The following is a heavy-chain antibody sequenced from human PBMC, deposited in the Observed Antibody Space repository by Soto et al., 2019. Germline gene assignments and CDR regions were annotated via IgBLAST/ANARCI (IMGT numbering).Heavy chain of an antibody. CDR3: ARVSGSYYYGMDV. CDR2: IYYSGST. V-gene: IGHV4-61*05. J-gene: IGHJ6*02. CDR1: GGSISSGNYY. Sequence: SETLSLTCTVSGGSISSGNYYWSWIRQPPGKGLEWIGYIYYSGSTNYNSSLKSRVTISVDKSKNQFSLKLNSVTAADTAVYYCARVSGSYYYGMDVWGQGTTVTVSS.